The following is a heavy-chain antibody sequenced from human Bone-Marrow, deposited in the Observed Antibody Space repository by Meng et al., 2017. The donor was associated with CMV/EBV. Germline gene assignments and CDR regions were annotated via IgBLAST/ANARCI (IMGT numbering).Heavy chain of an antibody. CDR2: ISSSSNYI. CDR3: AREGYCSTTTCYSQVSDY. D-gene: IGHD2-2*01. J-gene: IGHJ4*02. CDR1: GFSFSIYS. Sequence: GESLKISCEASGFSFSIYSMNWVRQAPGKGLEWVSSISSSSNYIYYADSVKGRFTISRDNAKNSLYLQMNSLRAEDTAVYYCAREGYCSTTTCYSQVSDYWGQGTRVTGSS. V-gene: IGHV3-21*01.